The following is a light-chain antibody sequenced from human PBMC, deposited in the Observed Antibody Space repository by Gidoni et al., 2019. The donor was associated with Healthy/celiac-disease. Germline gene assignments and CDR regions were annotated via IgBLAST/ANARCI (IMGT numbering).Light chain of an antibody. CDR2: WAS. CDR3: QQYYSTPWT. V-gene: IGKV4-1*01. J-gene: IGKJ1*01. Sequence: DIVMTQSPDSLAVSLGERATINCKSSQSVLYSSNNKNYLAWYQQKPGQPPKLLIYWASTRESGVPYRFSGSGSGTDFTLTISSLQSEDVAVYYFQQYYSTPWTFGQGTKVEIK. CDR1: QSVLYSSNNKNY.